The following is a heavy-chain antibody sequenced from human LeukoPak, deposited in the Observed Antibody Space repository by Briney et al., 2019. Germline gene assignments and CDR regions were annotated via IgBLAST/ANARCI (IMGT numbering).Heavy chain of an antibody. Sequence: GGSLRLSCAASGFTFSSYWMHWVRQAPGKGLVRVSRINSDGGSTSYTDSVKGRFTISRDNAKNSLYLQMNSLRAEDTAVYYCARDGFDSSSWYSYYYYYYYMDVWGKGTTVTVSS. CDR2: INSDGGST. CDR3: ARDGFDSSSWYSYYYYYYYMDV. J-gene: IGHJ6*03. V-gene: IGHV3-74*01. CDR1: GFTFSSYW. D-gene: IGHD6-13*01.